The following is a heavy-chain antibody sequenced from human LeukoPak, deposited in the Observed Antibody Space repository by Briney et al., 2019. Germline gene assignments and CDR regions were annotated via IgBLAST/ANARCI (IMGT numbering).Heavy chain of an antibody. CDR3: ARDRWGGSYRTYYYGMDV. Sequence: SETLSLTCTVSGGSVSSGSYYWSWIRQPAGKGLEWIGRIYTSGSTNYNPSLKSRVTMSVDTSKNQFSLKLSSVTAADTAVYYCARDRWGGSYRTYYYGMDVWGQGTTVTVSS. J-gene: IGHJ6*02. CDR1: GGSVSSGSYY. CDR2: IYTSGST. D-gene: IGHD1-26*01. V-gene: IGHV4-61*02.